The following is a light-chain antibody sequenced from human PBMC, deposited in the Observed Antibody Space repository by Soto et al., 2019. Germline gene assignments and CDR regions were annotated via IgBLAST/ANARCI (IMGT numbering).Light chain of an antibody. V-gene: IGKV1-39*01. Sequence: DIQMTQSPSSLSASVGDRVTITCRSSQSISSYLNWYQQKPGKAPKLLIYGGSSLQSGVPSRFSGSGSGTDVTLTISSLQPEDFATYYCQQSYSTPLTFGGGTKVEIK. CDR2: GGS. J-gene: IGKJ4*01. CDR3: QQSYSTPLT. CDR1: QSISSY.